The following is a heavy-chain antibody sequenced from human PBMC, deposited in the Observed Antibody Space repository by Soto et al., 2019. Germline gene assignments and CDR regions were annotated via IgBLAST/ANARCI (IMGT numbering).Heavy chain of an antibody. V-gene: IGHV3-33*01. CDR3: ARDQGLHLGELSYFDY. D-gene: IGHD3-16*02. Sequence: PGGSLRLSCAASGFTFSSYGMHWVRQAPGKGLEWVAVIWYDGSNKYYVDSVKGRFTISRDNSKNTLYLQMNSLRAEDTAVYYCARDQGLHLGELSYFDYWGQGTLVTVSS. CDR1: GFTFSSYG. J-gene: IGHJ4*02. CDR2: IWYDGSNK.